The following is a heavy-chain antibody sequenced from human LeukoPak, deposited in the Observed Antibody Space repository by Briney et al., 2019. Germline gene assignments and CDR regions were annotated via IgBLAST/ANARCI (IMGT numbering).Heavy chain of an antibody. CDR1: GFTFGSYW. D-gene: IGHD6-6*01. CDR3: VRNSRSSSTDS. Sequence: GGSLRLSCVASGFTFGSYWMTWVRQAPGKGLEWVANIQPDGSQGLYVDSVKGRFIISRDNAKKSPYLQMNGLRAEDTAVYYCVRNSRSSSTDSWGQGTLVTVSS. J-gene: IGHJ5*01. V-gene: IGHV3-7*01. CDR2: IQPDGSQG.